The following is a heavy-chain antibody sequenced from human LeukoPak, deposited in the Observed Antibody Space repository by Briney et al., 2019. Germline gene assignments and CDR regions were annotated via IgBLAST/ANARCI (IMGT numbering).Heavy chain of an antibody. CDR1: GGTFSSYA. V-gene: IGHV1-69*05. CDR2: IIPIFGTA. D-gene: IGHD1-7*01. Sequence: SVKVSCKASGGTFSSYAISWVRQAPGQGLEWMGGIIPIFGTANYAQKFQGRVTITTDESTSTAYMELSSLRSEDTAVYYCARVTELELRGWFDPWGQGTLVTVSS. CDR3: ARVTELELRGWFDP. J-gene: IGHJ5*02.